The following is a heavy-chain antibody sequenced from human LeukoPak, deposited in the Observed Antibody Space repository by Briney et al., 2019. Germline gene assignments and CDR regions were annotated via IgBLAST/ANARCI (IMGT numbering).Heavy chain of an antibody. D-gene: IGHD6-13*01. CDR1: GGSISSGGYS. V-gene: IGHV4-30-2*03. J-gene: IGHJ5*02. Sequence: TSQTLSLTCAVSGGSISSGGYSWSWIRQPPGKGLEWIGYIYHSGSTYYNPSLKSRVTISVDTSKNQFSLKLSSVTAADTAVYYCARQSWSWFDPWGQGTLVTVSS. CDR2: IYHSGST. CDR3: ARQSWSWFDP.